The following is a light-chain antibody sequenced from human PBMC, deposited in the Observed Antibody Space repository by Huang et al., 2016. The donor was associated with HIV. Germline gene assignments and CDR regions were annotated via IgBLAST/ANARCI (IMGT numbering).Light chain of an antibody. CDR3: QQSYGIPRT. CDR1: QSISKY. Sequence: DIQMTQSPSSLSASVGDTVIITCRASQSISKYLNWYQQVPGGAPKLFIYGTSNLQRGVSLMRFSGRASGTDFTLTITSLQPEDAATYFCQQSYGIPRTFGLGT. CDR2: GTS. V-gene: IGKV1-39*01. J-gene: IGKJ2*01.